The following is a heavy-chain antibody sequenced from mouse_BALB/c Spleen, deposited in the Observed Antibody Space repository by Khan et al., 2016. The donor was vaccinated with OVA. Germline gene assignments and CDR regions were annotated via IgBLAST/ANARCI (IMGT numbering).Heavy chain of an antibody. D-gene: IGHD4-1*01. Sequence: VQLQQSGPELVEPGASVKMSCKAAGYTFTNYVMHWVKQKPGQGLEWIGYINPYNAGTRYNEKFKGKATLTSDISSTTAYMELSSLTSEDSAVYYASREASSWDFSFPYWGQGTLVTVYA. V-gene: IGHV1S136*01. CDR1: GYTFTNYV. CDR3: SREASSWDFSFPY. J-gene: IGHJ3*01. CDR2: INPYNAGT.